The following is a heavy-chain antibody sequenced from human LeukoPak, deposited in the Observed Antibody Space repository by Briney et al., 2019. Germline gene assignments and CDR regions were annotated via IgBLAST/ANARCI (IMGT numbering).Heavy chain of an antibody. CDR3: SRDPRAIDY. J-gene: IGHJ4*02. V-gene: IGHV3-11*01. CDR2: ISGSSNFI. CDR1: GFTFSDSY. Sequence: GGSLRLSCAASGFTFSDSYMTWIRQAPGKGLEWLSYISGSSNFILYADSVRGRFTIPRDNAKNLLYLQMNSLRAEDTAVYYCSRDPRAIDYLGQGTLVTVSS.